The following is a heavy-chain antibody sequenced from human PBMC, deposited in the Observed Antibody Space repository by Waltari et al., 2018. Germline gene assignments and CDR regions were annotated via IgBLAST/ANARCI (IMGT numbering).Heavy chain of an antibody. D-gene: IGHD3-22*01. Sequence: LVQSGAEVKKQGASVKVSCKGSGYTFTGYAILWVRQAPGQGLEWMGRINPKNGDTHYAQNFQGRVALTTDTSTNTAFMELQRLRSDDTAVYYCLRDSSGSHFDYWGQGTLVTVSS. J-gene: IGHJ4*02. CDR1: GYTFTGYA. CDR2: INPKNGDT. CDR3: LRDSSGSHFDY. V-gene: IGHV1-2*06.